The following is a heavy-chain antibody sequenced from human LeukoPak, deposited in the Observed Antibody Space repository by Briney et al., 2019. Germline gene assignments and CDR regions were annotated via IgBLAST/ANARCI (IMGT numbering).Heavy chain of an antibody. J-gene: IGHJ4*02. Sequence: RPSETLSLTCTVSGGSISSGGYYWSWIRQHPGKGLEWIGYIYYSGSTYYNPSLKSRVTISVDTSKNQFSLKLSSVTAADTAVYYCARNGAQVVPAASGYFDYWGQGTLVTVSS. V-gene: IGHV4-31*03. D-gene: IGHD2-2*01. CDR3: ARNGAQVVPAASGYFDY. CDR2: IYYSGST. CDR1: GGSISSGGYY.